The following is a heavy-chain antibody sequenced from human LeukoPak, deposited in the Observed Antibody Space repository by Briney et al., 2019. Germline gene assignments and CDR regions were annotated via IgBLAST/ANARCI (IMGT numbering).Heavy chain of an antibody. CDR1: GGSISSYY. CDR3: AREEQWLGYFDY. D-gene: IGHD6-19*01. J-gene: IGHJ4*02. CDR2: IYYSGST. Sequence: PPETLSLTCTVSGGSISSYYWSWIRQPPGKGLEWLGYIYYSGSTNYNPSLKSRVTISVDTSKNQFSLKLSSVTAADTAVYYCAREEQWLGYFDYWGQGTLVTVSS. V-gene: IGHV4-59*01.